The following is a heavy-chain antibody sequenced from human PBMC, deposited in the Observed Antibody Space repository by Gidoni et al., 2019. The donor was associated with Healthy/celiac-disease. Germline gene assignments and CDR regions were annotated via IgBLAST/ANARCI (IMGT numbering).Heavy chain of an antibody. CDR1: GFTFSSYS. Sequence: EVQLVESGGVLVKPGGSLRLSCAASGFTFSSYSMNWVRKAPGKGLEWVSSISSSSSYIYYADSVKGRFTISRDNAKNALYLQMNSLRAEDTAVYYCARDSLRRGIAVAVWGQGTLVTVSS. CDR3: ARDSLRRGIAVAV. V-gene: IGHV3-21*01. CDR2: ISSSSSYI. J-gene: IGHJ4*02. D-gene: IGHD6-19*01.